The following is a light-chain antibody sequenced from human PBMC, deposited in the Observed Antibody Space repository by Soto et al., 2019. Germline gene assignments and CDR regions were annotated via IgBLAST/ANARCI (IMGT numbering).Light chain of an antibody. CDR1: QSVSSC. CDR2: DAT. Sequence: EIVLTQSPATLSLSPGERATLSCRASQSVSSCLACYQQTPGQARRLLICDATSGASGVPVRFSGSGSGTDFTLTITRLEHEDFAVYYCQQYGSSRTFGQGTKVDIK. V-gene: IGKV3-20*01. CDR3: QQYGSSRT. J-gene: IGKJ1*01.